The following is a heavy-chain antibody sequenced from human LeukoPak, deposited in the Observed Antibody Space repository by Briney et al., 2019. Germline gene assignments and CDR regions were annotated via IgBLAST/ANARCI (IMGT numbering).Heavy chain of an antibody. Sequence: GASVKVSCKASGYTFTGYYMHWVRQAPGQGLEWMGWINPNSGGTNYAQKFQGRVTMTRDTSISTAYMELSRLRSDDTAVYYCARDPGYFDWSRERWFDPWGQGDLVTVSS. J-gene: IGHJ5*02. D-gene: IGHD3-9*01. CDR1: GYTFTGYY. CDR3: ARDPGYFDWSRERWFDP. V-gene: IGHV1-2*02. CDR2: INPNSGGT.